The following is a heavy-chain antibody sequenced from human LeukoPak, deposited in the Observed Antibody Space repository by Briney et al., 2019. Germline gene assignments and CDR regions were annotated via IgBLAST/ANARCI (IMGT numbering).Heavy chain of an antibody. CDR2: ISYDGSNK. V-gene: IGHV3-30*07. CDR1: GFTFSSYA. D-gene: IGHD3-22*01. J-gene: IGHJ6*03. Sequence: GRSLRLSCAASGFTFSSYAMHWVRQAPGKGLEWVAVISYDGSNKYYADSVKGRFTISRDNSKNTLYLQMNSLRAEDTAVYYCARGTSSGYYNYYYYMDVWGKGTTVTVSS. CDR3: ARGTSSGYYNYYYYMDV.